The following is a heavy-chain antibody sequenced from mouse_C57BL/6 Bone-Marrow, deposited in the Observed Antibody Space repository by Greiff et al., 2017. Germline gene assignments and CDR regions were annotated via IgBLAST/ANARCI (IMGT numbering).Heavy chain of an antibody. CDR1: GYAFTNYL. Sequence: QVQLQQSGAELVRPGTSVKVSCKASGYAFTNYLIEWVKQRPGQGLEWIGVLNPGSGGTNYNEKFKGKATLTADKSSSTAYMQLSSLTSEDSAVYFCARGGYYYGSSPAWFAYWGQGTLVTVSA. CDR3: ARGGYYYGSSPAWFAY. CDR2: LNPGSGGT. J-gene: IGHJ3*01. D-gene: IGHD1-1*01. V-gene: IGHV1-54*01.